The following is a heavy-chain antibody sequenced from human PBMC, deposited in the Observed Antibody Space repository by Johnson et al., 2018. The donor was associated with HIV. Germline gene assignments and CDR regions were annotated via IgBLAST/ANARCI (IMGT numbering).Heavy chain of an antibody. Sequence: MQLVESGGGLVQPGGSLRLSCAASGFTFSSYWMSWVRQAPGKWLEWVANIKQDGSEKYKVDSVQGRFIISIDNAKNSLYLQMNSLRAEDTAVYYCARAVDILAGPDALDIWGQGTLVTVSS. V-gene: IGHV3-7*04. CDR3: ARAVDILAGPDALDI. CDR1: GFTFSSYW. CDR2: IKQDGSEK. D-gene: IGHD3-9*01. J-gene: IGHJ3*02.